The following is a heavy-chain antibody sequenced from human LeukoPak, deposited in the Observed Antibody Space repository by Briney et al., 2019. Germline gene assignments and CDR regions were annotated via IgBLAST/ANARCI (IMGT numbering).Heavy chain of an antibody. CDR1: GFTVSSNY. CDR2: IYSGGST. D-gene: IGHD2-2*01. V-gene: IGHV3-53*01. Sequence: GGSLRLSCAASGFTVSSNYMSWVRQAPGKGLEWVSVIYSGGSTYYADSVKGRFTISRDNAKNSLYLQMNSLRAEDTAVYYCARDIVVVPAAAGGAFDIWGQGTMVTVSS. J-gene: IGHJ3*02. CDR3: ARDIVVVPAAAGGAFDI.